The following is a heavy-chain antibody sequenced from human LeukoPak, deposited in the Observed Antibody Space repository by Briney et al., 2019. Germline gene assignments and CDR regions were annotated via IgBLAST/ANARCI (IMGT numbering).Heavy chain of an antibody. J-gene: IGHJ4*02. D-gene: IGHD1-26*01. CDR2: INRDGSST. CDR3: AREIVGAREFDY. V-gene: IGHV3-74*01. Sequence: PGGSLRLSCAASGFTFSSHWMHWVRQAPGKGLVWVSRINRDGSSTSYADSVKGRLTISRDNAKNTLYLQMNSLRAEDTAVYYCAREIVGAREFDYWGQGTLVTVSS. CDR1: GFTFSSHW.